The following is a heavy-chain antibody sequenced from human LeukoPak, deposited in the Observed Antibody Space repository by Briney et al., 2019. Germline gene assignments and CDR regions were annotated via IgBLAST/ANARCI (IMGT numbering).Heavy chain of an antibody. Sequence: PSETLSLTCAVYGGSFSGYSWSWIRQPPGKGLEWIGEINHSGSTNYNPSLKSRVTISVDTSKNQFSLKLSSVTAADTAVYYCARGGPHGYRLWGQGMLVTVSS. D-gene: IGHD2-2*02. CDR2: INHSGST. V-gene: IGHV4-34*01. J-gene: IGHJ4*02. CDR3: ARGGPHGYRL. CDR1: GGSFSGYS.